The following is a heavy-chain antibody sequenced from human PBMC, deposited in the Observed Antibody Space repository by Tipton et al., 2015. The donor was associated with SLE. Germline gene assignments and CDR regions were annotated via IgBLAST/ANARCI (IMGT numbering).Heavy chain of an antibody. CDR3: AKGWDYYFWSGYGDY. J-gene: IGHJ4*02. D-gene: IGHD3-3*01. CDR1: GGSFSGYY. V-gene: IGHV4-34*01. CDR2: VNHSGST. Sequence: TLSLTCAVYGGSFSGYYWSWIRQPPGNGLEWIGEVNHSGSTNYNPSLKSRVTIFVDTSKNQFSLKLSSVTAADTAVYYCAKGWDYYFWSGYGDYWGQGTVVTVSS.